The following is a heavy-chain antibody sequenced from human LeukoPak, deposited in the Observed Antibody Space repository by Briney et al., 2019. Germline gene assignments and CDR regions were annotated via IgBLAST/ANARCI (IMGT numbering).Heavy chain of an antibody. CDR1: GYTFFHYD. V-gene: IGHV1-8*03. CDR3: ARGSGSIAARKILGRRDYYMDV. D-gene: IGHD6-13*01. CDR2: MNPISGNT. Sequence: ASVKVSCKASGYTFFHYDINWVRQATGQGLEWMGWMNPISGNTGYAQKFQGTVTFTRDTSISTAYMELSTLRSDDTAVYYCARGSGSIAARKILGRRDYYMDVWGKGTTVTVSS. J-gene: IGHJ6*03.